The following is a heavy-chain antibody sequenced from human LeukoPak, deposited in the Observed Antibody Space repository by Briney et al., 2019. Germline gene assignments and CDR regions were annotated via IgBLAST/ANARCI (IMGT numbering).Heavy chain of an antibody. CDR1: GGSISSGAYC. V-gene: IGHV4-30-4*01. Sequence: SETLSLTCTVSGGSISSGAYCWSWIRQPPGKGLEWIGYIYYSGSTYYNPSLKSRVTISADTSKNQLSLKLSSVTAADTAVYYCACSPIFYCSSTSCPIVRDYWGQRSMVAVAS. CDR3: ACSPIFYCSSTSCPIVRDY. D-gene: IGHD2-2*01. CDR2: IYYSGST. J-gene: IGHJ4*02.